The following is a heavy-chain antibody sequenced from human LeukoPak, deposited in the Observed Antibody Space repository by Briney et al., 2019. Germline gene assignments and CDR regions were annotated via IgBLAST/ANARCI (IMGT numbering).Heavy chain of an antibody. D-gene: IGHD3-3*02. Sequence: SETLSLTCTVSGASVTDYYWSWIRQPPGKGLEWIGYIYYSGSTNYNPSLKSRVTISVDTSKNQFSLKLSSLTAADTAVYYCARLRRSRLAEFDYWGQGTLVTVSS. CDR1: GASVTDYY. V-gene: IGHV4-59*08. J-gene: IGHJ4*02. CDR3: ARLRRSRLAEFDY. CDR2: IYYSGST.